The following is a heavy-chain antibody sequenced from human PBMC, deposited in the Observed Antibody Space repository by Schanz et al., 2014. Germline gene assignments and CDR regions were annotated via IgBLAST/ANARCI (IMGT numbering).Heavy chain of an antibody. V-gene: IGHV3-11*04. CDR1: GFTFSDYY. CDR3: ARAHGNNWYGKGLDY. J-gene: IGHJ4*02. D-gene: IGHD1-1*01. CDR2: ISSSGTTI. Sequence: VQLLESGGGLVQPGGSLRLSCAASGFTFSDYYMSWIRQAPGKGLEWVSYISSSGTTIYYADSVKGRFTISRDNAKNSLFLQMNSLRVEDTAVYFCARAHGNNWYGKGLDYWGQGTQVTVSS.